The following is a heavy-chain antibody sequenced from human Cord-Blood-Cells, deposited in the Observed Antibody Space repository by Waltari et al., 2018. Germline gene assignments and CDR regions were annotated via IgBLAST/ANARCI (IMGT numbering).Heavy chain of an antibody. J-gene: IGHJ4*02. CDR1: GGSCSGYY. Sequence: QVQLQQWGAGLLKPSETLSLTCAVYGGSCSGYYWSWIRQPPGKGLEWIGEINHSGSTNYNPSLKSRVTISVDTSKNQFSLKLSSVTAADTAVYYCARGVAAAGSPYFDYWGQGTLVTVSS. V-gene: IGHV4-34*01. CDR2: INHSGST. D-gene: IGHD6-13*01. CDR3: ARGVAAAGSPYFDY.